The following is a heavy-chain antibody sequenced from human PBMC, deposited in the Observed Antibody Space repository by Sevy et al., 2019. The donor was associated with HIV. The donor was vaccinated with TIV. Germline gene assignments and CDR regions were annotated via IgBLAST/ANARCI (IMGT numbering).Heavy chain of an antibody. D-gene: IGHD1-7*01. Sequence: GGSLRLSCAASGFIFSNYNMHWVRQAPGKGLQWVSCISSSSNDIYYADSLKGRLTISRDNAKNSLYLQMNSLRAEDTAVYYCARKMELLVPDYWGQGTLVTVSS. J-gene: IGHJ4*02. CDR2: ISSSSNDI. V-gene: IGHV3-21*01. CDR1: GFIFSNYN. CDR3: ARKMELLVPDY.